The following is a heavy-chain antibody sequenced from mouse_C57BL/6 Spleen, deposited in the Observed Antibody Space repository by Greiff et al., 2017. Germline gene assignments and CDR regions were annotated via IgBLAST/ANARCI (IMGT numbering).Heavy chain of an antibody. CDR2: INPSTGGT. V-gene: IGHV1-42*01. CDR3: GHITAPEGGIMDY. D-gene: IGHD1-1*01. Sequence: VQLQQSGPELVKPGASVKISCKASGYSFTGYYMNWVKQSPEKSLEWIGEINPSTGGTTYNQKFKAKATLTVDKSSSTAYMQLKSLTSEDSAVYYCGHITAPEGGIMDYWGQGTSVTVSS. J-gene: IGHJ4*01. CDR1: GYSFTGYY.